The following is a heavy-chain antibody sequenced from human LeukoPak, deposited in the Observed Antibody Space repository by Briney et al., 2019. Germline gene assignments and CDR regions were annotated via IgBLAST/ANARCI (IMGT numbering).Heavy chain of an antibody. J-gene: IGHJ4*02. D-gene: IGHD3-22*01. CDR2: IYHSGST. Sequence: SETLSLTCAVYGGSFSSYYWGWIRQPPGKGLEWIGSIYHSGSTYYNPSLKSRVTISVDTSKNQFSLKLSSVTAADTAVYYCARDSRNYYDSSGRYYFDYWGQGTLVTVSS. V-gene: IGHV4-34*01. CDR3: ARDSRNYYDSSGRYYFDY. CDR1: GGSFSSYY.